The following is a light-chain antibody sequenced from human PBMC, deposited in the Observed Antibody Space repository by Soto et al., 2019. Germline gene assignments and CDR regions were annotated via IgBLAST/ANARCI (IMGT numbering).Light chain of an antibody. CDR3: LHHNSYPLA. V-gene: IGKV1-17*01. Sequence: DIQMTQSPSSLSASVGDRATITCRASQGIRNDLGWFQQKPAKAPKRLIYAASRLQSGVPSRLSGSGSGTEFTLTITSLQPADLPTYYCLHHNSYPLAFGGGTRVEIK. CDR1: QGIRND. J-gene: IGKJ4*01. CDR2: AAS.